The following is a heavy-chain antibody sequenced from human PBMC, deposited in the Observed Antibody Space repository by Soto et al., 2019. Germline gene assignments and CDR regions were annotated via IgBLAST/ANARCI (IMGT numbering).Heavy chain of an antibody. CDR1: GGSISSGGYY. V-gene: IGHV4-31*03. J-gene: IGHJ4*02. CDR3: GKGFYGSGGPDV. Sequence: TSETLSLTCTVSGGSISSGGYYWSWIRQHPGKGLEWIGYIYYSGSTYYNPSLKSRVTISVDTSANLFSMNLSAVTAADTAIYYCGKGFYGSGGPDVWGPGTLVTVSS. D-gene: IGHD3-10*01. CDR2: IYYSGST.